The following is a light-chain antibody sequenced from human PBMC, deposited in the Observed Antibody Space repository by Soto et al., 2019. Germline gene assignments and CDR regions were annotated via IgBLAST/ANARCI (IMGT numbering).Light chain of an antibody. V-gene: IGKV3-20*01. CDR3: QQYCSSGWT. J-gene: IGKJ1*01. CDR1: QSVSSSY. CDR2: GAS. Sequence: EIVLTKSPGTLSLSPGERATLSCRASQSVSSSYLAWYQQKPGQAPRLLIYGASSRATGIPDRLSGSGSGTDFTLTISRLEPEDFAVYYCQQYCSSGWTFGQGTKVEIK.